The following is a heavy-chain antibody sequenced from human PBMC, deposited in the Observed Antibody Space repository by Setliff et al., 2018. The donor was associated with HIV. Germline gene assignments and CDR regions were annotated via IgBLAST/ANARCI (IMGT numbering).Heavy chain of an antibody. CDR1: GYSFTSNW. CDR3: ARHRHTAAGTLDALDI. Sequence: GESLKISCKGSGYSFTSNWIGWVRQMPGKGLEWMGIIHPVDSDTRYSPSFQGQVTISADKSISTAYLQGSTLKASDTAIYYCARHRHTAAGTLDALDIWGQGTVVTVSS. D-gene: IGHD6-13*01. J-gene: IGHJ3*02. V-gene: IGHV5-51*01. CDR2: IHPVDSDT.